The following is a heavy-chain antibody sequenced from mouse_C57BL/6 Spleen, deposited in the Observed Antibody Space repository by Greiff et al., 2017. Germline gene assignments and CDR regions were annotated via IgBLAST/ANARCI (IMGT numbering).Heavy chain of an antibody. CDR1: GYTFTSYW. CDR2: IDPNSGGT. D-gene: IGHD1-1*01. CDR3: ARDGSSCVPQAWFAY. Sequence: VQLQQPGAELVKPGASVKLSCKASGYTFTSYWMHWVKQRPGRGLEWIGRIDPNSGGTKYNEKFKSKATLTVDKPSSTAYMPLSSLTSEDSAVYYCARDGSSCVPQAWFAYWGQGTLVTVSA. V-gene: IGHV1-72*01. J-gene: IGHJ3*01.